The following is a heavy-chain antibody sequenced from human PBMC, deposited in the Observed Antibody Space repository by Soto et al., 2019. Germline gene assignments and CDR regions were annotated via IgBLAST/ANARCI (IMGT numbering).Heavy chain of an antibody. CDR3: ARAYVWGSYQNWFDP. CDR1: GGSISSGGHY. D-gene: IGHD3-16*02. J-gene: IGHJ5*02. CDR2: IYYSGST. Sequence: PSETLSLTCTVSGGSISSGGHYWSWIRQHPGKGLEWIGYIYYSGSTYYNPSLKSRVTISVDTSKNQFSLKLSSVTAADTAVYYCARAYVWGSYQNWFDPWGQGTMVTVYS. V-gene: IGHV4-31*03.